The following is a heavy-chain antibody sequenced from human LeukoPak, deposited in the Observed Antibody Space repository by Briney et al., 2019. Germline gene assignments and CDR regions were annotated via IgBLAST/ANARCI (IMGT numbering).Heavy chain of an antibody. D-gene: IGHD1-26*01. CDR1: GFIFNDYY. V-gene: IGHV3-11*01. CDR2: VSISGSII. J-gene: IGHJ5*02. Sequence: SGGSLRLSCAASGFIFNDYYMSWIRQAPGKGLEWVSYVSISGSIIYYADSVKGRFTISRDNAKNSLFLQMNSLRAEDTAIYYCARDNSVGDNAWWFDPWGQGTLVTVSS. CDR3: ARDNSVGDNAWWFDP.